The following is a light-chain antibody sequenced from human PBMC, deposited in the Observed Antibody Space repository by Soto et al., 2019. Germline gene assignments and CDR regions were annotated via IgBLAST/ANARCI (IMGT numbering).Light chain of an antibody. CDR2: DAT. CDR3: QQYNGDSTLT. V-gene: IGKV1-5*01. Sequence: DIPMTQSPSTLSASVGDRVTITCRASQSISIWLAWYQQTPGKAPKVLIWDATSLQRGVPARFSGSGSRTEFTLTTSSLQPDDSGTYICQQYNGDSTLTFCQGTTVEIK. J-gene: IGKJ1*01. CDR1: QSISIW.